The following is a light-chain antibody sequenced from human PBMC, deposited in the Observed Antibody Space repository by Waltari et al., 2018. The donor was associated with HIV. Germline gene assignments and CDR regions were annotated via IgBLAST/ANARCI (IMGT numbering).Light chain of an antibody. J-gene: IGLJ3*02. CDR3: AGWDDSVDGPV. Sequence: QSVLTQPPSASGTPGQRVTISCSGGSSNIGSNAVSWYQQLPGTAPKLLIYSDNQRPSGVPDRFSSSKSGTSASLAISGLQSEDEADYHCAGWDDSVDGPVFGGGTILTVL. CDR2: SDN. V-gene: IGLV1-44*01. CDR1: SSNIGSNA.